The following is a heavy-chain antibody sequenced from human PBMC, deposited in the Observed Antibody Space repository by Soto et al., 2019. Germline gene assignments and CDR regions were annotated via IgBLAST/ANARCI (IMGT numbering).Heavy chain of an antibody. CDR2: INPNSGGT. Sequence: ASVKVSCKASGYTFTGYYMHWVRQAPGQGLEWMGWINPNSGGTNYAQKFQGRVTMTRDTPISTAYMELSRLRSDDTAVYYCARRRIVGSTIDYWGQGTLVTVSS. V-gene: IGHV1-2*02. CDR1: GYTFTGYY. D-gene: IGHD3-22*01. CDR3: ARRRIVGSTIDY. J-gene: IGHJ4*02.